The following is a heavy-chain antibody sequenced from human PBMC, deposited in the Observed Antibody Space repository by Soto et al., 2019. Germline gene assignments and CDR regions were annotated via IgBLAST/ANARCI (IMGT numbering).Heavy chain of an antibody. Sequence: GESLKISCNGSGSSFTSYWISWVRPMPGKGQEWMGRIDPSDSYTNYSPSFQGHVTISADKSISTAYLQWSSLKASDTAMYYCARPDYIYYYGMDVWGQGTTVTVSS. D-gene: IGHD4-4*01. CDR1: GSSFTSYW. J-gene: IGHJ6*02. CDR2: IDPSDSYT. CDR3: ARPDYIYYYGMDV. V-gene: IGHV5-10-1*01.